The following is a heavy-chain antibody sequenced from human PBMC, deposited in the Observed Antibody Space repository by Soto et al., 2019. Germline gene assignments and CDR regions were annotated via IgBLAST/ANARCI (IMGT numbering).Heavy chain of an antibody. CDR1: GDTFSKSA. Sequence: QVQLVQSGAEVKKPGSAVKVSCKASGDTFSKSALSWVRQAPGQGLEWMGGIVPMFQTPVYAQQFEDRVNITADESTRTAYLELRSQRSEETAVYFCTKEWGNRPVAGSAAFEIWGQGTLGTVSS. D-gene: IGHD3-3*01. CDR3: TKEWGNRPVAGSAAFEI. CDR2: IVPMFQTP. V-gene: IGHV1-69*01. J-gene: IGHJ3*02.